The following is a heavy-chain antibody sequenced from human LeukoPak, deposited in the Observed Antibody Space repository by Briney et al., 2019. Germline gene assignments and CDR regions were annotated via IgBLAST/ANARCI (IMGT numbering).Heavy chain of an antibody. CDR1: GGSISSYY. D-gene: IGHD6-6*01. CDR2: IYSSGST. V-gene: IGHV4-4*07. Sequence: SETLSLTCTVSGGSISSYYWSWIRQPTGKGLEWIGRIYSSGSTNYNPSLNSRVTMSVDTSNNQFSLKLTSVTAADTAVYYCAREGAARLIDYWGQGTLVTVSS. CDR3: AREGAARLIDY. J-gene: IGHJ4*02.